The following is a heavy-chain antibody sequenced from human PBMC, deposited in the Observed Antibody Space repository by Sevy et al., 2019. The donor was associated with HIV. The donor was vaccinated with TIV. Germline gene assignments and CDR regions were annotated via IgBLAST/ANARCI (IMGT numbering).Heavy chain of an antibody. Sequence: GGSLRLSCGASGFIFNSYWMTWVRQGPGKGLEWVATIKQDGSEKYYVDSVKGRFTISRDNVKNSVHLHMSSLRVEDTAMYYCARDYSWGQGTQVTVSS. CDR1: GFIFNSYW. J-gene: IGHJ4*02. CDR2: IKQDGSEK. V-gene: IGHV3-7*01. CDR3: ARDYS.